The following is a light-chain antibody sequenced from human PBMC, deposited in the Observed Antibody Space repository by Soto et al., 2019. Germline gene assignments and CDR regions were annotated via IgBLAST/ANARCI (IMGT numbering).Light chain of an antibody. CDR3: SSYASGNTQV. Sequence: QSALTQPASVSGSPGQSITVSCIGTSSDVGGYNFASWYQQHPGKAPKLMIHDVSDRPSGVSNRFSASKSGNTASLTISGLQAEDEAYYYCSSYASGNTQVFGGGTKLTVL. CDR1: SSDVGGYNF. V-gene: IGLV2-14*01. CDR2: DVS. J-gene: IGLJ2*01.